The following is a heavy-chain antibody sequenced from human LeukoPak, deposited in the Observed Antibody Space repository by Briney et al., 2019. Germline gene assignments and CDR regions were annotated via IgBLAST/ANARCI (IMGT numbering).Heavy chain of an antibody. CDR2: ISGNSGST. CDR3: AKDYGAAANVNYYYGLDG. D-gene: IGHD6-25*01. CDR1: GFTFSSYA. Sequence: GGSLRLSCAASGFTFSSYAMSWVRQAPGKGLEWVSSISGNSGSTYYADSVKGRFTISRDNSKNTVYLQMNSLRAEDTAVYYCAKDYGAAANVNYYYGLDGWGQGTTVTVSS. J-gene: IGHJ6*02. V-gene: IGHV3-23*01.